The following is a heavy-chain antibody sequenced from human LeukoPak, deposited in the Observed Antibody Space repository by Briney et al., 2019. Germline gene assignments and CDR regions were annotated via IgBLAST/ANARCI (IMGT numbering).Heavy chain of an antibody. CDR3: ARERGDYYGSGSRDYMDV. CDR2: ISAYNGNT. Sequence: ASVKVSCKASGYTFTSYGISWVRQAPGQGLEWMGWISAYNGNTNYAQKLQGRVTMTTDTSTSTAYMELSRLRSDDTAVYYCARERGDYYGSGSRDYMDVWGKGTTVTVSS. V-gene: IGHV1-18*01. CDR1: GYTFTSYG. D-gene: IGHD3-10*01. J-gene: IGHJ6*03.